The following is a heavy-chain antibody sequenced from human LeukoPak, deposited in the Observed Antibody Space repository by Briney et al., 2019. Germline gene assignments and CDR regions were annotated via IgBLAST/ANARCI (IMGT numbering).Heavy chain of an antibody. Sequence: PGGSLRLSCAAPGFTFSDYYMSWIRQAPGKGLEWVANIKQDGSEKYYVDSVKGRFTISRDNAKNSLYLQMNSLRAEDTAVYYCARVGLSYYMDVWGKGTTVTVSS. CDR1: GFTFSDYY. CDR3: ARVGLSYYMDV. CDR2: IKQDGSEK. J-gene: IGHJ6*03. V-gene: IGHV3-7*01.